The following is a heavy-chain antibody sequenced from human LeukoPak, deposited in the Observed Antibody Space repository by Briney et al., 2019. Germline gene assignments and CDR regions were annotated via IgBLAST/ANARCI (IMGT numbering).Heavy chain of an antibody. CDR2: INPNSGGT. J-gene: IGHJ5*02. CDR3: ARDGCSGGSCYWGPYNWFDP. V-gene: IGHV1-2*02. D-gene: IGHD2-15*01. Sequence: APVKVSCKASGYTFTGYYMHWVRQAPGQGLEWMGWINPNSGGTNYAQKFQGRVTMTRDTSISTAYMVLSRLRSDDTAVYYCARDGCSGGSCYWGPYNWFDPWGQGTLVTVSS. CDR1: GYTFTGYY.